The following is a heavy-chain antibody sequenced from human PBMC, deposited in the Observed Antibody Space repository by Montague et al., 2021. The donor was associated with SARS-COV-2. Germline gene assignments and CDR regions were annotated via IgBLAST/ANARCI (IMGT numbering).Heavy chain of an antibody. Sequence: SETLSLTCTVSGEPISGFYWHWIRQSAGEELVWIGRIYTTGSTNYNPSPKSRVTMSVDTSKNQFSLKLTSVTAAVTAVYLCAREVVLAPYCFDYWGQGALVAVSS. D-gene: IGHD2-21*01. CDR1: GEPISGFY. CDR2: IYTTGST. J-gene: IGHJ4*02. V-gene: IGHV4-4*07. CDR3: AREVVLAPYCFDY.